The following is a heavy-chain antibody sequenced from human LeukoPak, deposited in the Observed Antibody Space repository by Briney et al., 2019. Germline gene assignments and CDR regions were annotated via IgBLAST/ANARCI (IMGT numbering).Heavy chain of an antibody. CDR1: GYTFTSHY. J-gene: IGHJ4*02. D-gene: IGHD3-10*01. Sequence: ASMKVSCKASGYTFTSHYINWVRQAPGQGLEWMGISNPNSGSTDYAQKFRGRVILTRDTSTGTFYMELSSLRSEDTAVYYCARSGYYGSGSFDYWGQGTLVTVSS. CDR3: ARSGYYGSGSFDY. V-gene: IGHV1-46*01. CDR2: SNPNSGST.